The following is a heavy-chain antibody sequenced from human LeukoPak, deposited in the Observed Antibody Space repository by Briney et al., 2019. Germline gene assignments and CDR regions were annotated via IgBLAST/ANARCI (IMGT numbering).Heavy chain of an antibody. Sequence: GGSLRLSCAASGFTVSSNYMSWVRQAPGNGLEWVSVIYSGGSTYYADSVKGRFTISRDNSKNTLYLQMNSLRAEDTAVYYCAREGYGGNSDTDVPFDYWGQGTLVTVSS. V-gene: IGHV3-66*01. D-gene: IGHD4-23*01. J-gene: IGHJ4*02. CDR1: GFTVSSNY. CDR2: IYSGGST. CDR3: AREGYGGNSDTDVPFDY.